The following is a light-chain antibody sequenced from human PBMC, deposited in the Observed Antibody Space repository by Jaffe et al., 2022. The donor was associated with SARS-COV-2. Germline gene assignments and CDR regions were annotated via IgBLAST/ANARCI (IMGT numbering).Light chain of an antibody. J-gene: IGKJ5*01. CDR2: DAS. CDR3: QQRSAWPIT. CDR1: QSISSY. V-gene: IGKV3-11*01. Sequence: EIVLTQSPATLSWSPGERATLSCRASQSISSYLAWYQQKPGQAPRLLIYDASNRATGIPDRFSGSGSGTDFTLTISSLEPEDFAVYYCQQRSAWPITFGQGTRLEIK.